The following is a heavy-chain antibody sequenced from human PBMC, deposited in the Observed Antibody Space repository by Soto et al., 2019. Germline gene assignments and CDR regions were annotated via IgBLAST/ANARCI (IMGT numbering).Heavy chain of an antibody. Sequence: EVKLVESGGGLVQPGRSLRLSCVASGFTSDDYAMHWVRQAPGKGLEWVAGIYWNSNRIDYGDSVKGRFTISRDNAEKSLYLQMNSLRPEATAMYFWLQDVMPGGADCWGQGALVTVSS. D-gene: IGHD3-16*01. CDR1: GFTSDDYA. J-gene: IGHJ4*02. CDR3: LQDVMPGGADC. CDR2: IYWNSNRI. V-gene: IGHV3-9*02.